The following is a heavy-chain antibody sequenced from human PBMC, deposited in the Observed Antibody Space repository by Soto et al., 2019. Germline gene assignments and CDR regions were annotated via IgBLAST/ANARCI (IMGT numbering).Heavy chain of an antibody. CDR1: GGSFSGYY. CDR3: ARASTGVLWLYAHWDDP. Sequence: SETLSLTCAVYGGSFSGYYWSWIRQPPGKGLEWIGEINHSGSTNYNPSLKSRVTISVDTSKNKFSLNLSSVTAADTAVYYCARASTGVLWLYAHWDDPWGPGTRVTVS. D-gene: IGHD3-16*01. V-gene: IGHV4-34*01. CDR2: INHSGST. J-gene: IGHJ5*02.